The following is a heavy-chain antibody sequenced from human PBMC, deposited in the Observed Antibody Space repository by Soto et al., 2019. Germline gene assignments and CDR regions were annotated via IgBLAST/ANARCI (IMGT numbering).Heavy chain of an antibody. CDR2: ISGSGGST. CDR3: AKDLDRLTMIVVVTTQYDY. Sequence: GGSLRLSCAASGFTFSSYAMSWVRQAPGKGLEWVSAISGSGGSTYYADSVKGRFTISRDNSKNTLYLQMNSLRAEDTAVYYCAKDLDRLTMIVVVTTQYDYWGQGTLVTVSS. D-gene: IGHD3-22*01. J-gene: IGHJ4*02. CDR1: GFTFSSYA. V-gene: IGHV3-23*01.